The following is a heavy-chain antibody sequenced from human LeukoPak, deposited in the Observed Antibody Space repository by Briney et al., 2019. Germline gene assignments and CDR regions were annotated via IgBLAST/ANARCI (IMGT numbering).Heavy chain of an antibody. CDR2: IKQDGGEK. D-gene: IGHD5-24*01. CDR1: GFTLSSYW. V-gene: IGHV3-7*04. Sequence: ESLRLYCAASGFTLSSYWMSWVRQAPGKGLEWVANIKQDGGEKYYVDSVKGRFTISRDNAKNSLYLQMNSLRPEDTAVYYCAGRGDGNLYYFDHWGQGTLVTASS. CDR3: AGRGDGNLYYFDH. J-gene: IGHJ4*02.